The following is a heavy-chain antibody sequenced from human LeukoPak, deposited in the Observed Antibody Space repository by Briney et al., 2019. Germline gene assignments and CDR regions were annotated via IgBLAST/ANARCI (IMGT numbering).Heavy chain of an antibody. CDR3: ARKFGSAMAEFWFDP. Sequence: ASVKVSCKASGYTFTGYYMHWVRQAPGQGLEWMGWIKPNSGGTNYAQRFQGRVTMTRDTSISTAYMELSRLRSDDTAVYYCARKFGSAMAEFWFDPWGQGTLVTVSA. D-gene: IGHD6-19*01. CDR1: GYTFTGYY. V-gene: IGHV1-2*02. J-gene: IGHJ5*02. CDR2: IKPNSGGT.